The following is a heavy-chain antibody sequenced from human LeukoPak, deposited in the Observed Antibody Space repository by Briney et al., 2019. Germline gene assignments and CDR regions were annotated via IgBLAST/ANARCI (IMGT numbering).Heavy chain of an antibody. V-gene: IGHV3-23*01. Sequence: GGSLRPSCAASGFTFSSYAMSWVRQAPGKGLEWVSAISGSGASTYYADSVKGRFTISRDNSKNTLYLQMNSLRAEDTAAYYCAKDRGKMVYALYGMDVWGQGTTVTVSS. D-gene: IGHD2-8*01. J-gene: IGHJ6*02. CDR1: GFTFSSYA. CDR2: ISGSGAST. CDR3: AKDRGKMVYALYGMDV.